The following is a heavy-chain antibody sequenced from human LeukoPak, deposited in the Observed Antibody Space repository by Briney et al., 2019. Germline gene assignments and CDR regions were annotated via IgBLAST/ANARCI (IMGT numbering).Heavy chain of an antibody. J-gene: IGHJ4*02. CDR1: GFTFSTYE. Sequence: TGGSLRLSCAASGFTFSTYEMNWVRQAPGKGLEWVSYISSSGTTIHYADSVKGRFTISRGNAKNSVYLQMNSLRVEDTAVYYCARVRYQTADYWGQGTLVTVSS. CDR3: ARVRYQTADY. CDR2: ISSSGTTI. V-gene: IGHV3-48*03. D-gene: IGHD3-16*02.